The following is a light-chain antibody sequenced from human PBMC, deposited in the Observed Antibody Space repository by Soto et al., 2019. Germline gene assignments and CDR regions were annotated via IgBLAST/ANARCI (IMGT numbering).Light chain of an antibody. Sequence: EIRMTQSPATLSVSPGDNATLSCRASQSVSSHVVWYQQKPGQAPRLLISDSSTRAPGIPARFSGSGSGTEFTLTISRLEPEDFAVYYCQQYGSSPLTFGGGTKVDIK. J-gene: IGKJ4*01. CDR2: DSS. CDR3: QQYGSSPLT. V-gene: IGKV3D-15*02. CDR1: QSVSSH.